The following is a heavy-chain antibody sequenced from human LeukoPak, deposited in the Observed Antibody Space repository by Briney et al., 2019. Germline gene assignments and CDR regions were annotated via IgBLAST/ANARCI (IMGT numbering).Heavy chain of an antibody. J-gene: IGHJ4*02. CDR3: ARGQDNTGYNYLDY. Sequence: ASVKVCCEASGYTFTDYYIHWVRQAPGQGLERVGWINPYSGGTNSAQKFQGRVTLTRDTSIATTYMELSSLMSDDTAVYFCARGQDNTGYNYLDYWGPGTLVTVSS. CDR2: INPYSGGT. D-gene: IGHD3-9*01. V-gene: IGHV1-2*02. CDR1: GYTFTDYY.